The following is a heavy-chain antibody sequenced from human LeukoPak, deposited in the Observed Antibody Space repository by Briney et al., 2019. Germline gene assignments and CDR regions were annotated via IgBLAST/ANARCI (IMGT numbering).Heavy chain of an antibody. CDR3: ARDYYDSSGAGSL. Sequence: GGSLRLSCAASGFTFSDYYMSWIRQAPGKGLEWGSVIYSGGSTYYADSVKGRFTISRDNPKNTLYLQMNSLRAEDTAVYYCARDYYDSSGAGSLWGQGTLVTVSS. CDR2: IYSGGST. CDR1: GFTFSDYY. D-gene: IGHD3-22*01. V-gene: IGHV3-66*02. J-gene: IGHJ4*02.